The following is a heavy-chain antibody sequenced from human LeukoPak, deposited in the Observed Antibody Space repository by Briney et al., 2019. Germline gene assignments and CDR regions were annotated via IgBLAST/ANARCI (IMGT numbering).Heavy chain of an antibody. CDR2: ISGSGGST. Sequence: GGSLRLSCAASGFTFSSYAMSWVRQAPGKGLEWVSAISGSGGSTYYADSVKGRFTISRDNSRNTLYLQMNGLRAEDTAVYYCAKVVRGVNYYMDVWGKGTTVTVSS. CDR1: GFTFSSYA. J-gene: IGHJ6*03. D-gene: IGHD3-10*01. CDR3: AKVVRGVNYYMDV. V-gene: IGHV3-23*01.